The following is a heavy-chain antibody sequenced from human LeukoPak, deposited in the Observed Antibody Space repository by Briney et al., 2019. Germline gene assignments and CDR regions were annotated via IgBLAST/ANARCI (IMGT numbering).Heavy chain of an antibody. CDR1: GFTFSSNY. J-gene: IGHJ3*02. D-gene: IGHD3-22*01. CDR3: ASSGGYYYDSSTRRAFDI. Sequence: PGGSLRLSCAASGFTFSSNYMSWVRQAPGKGLEWVSVIYSGGSTYYADSVKGRFTISRDNSKNTLYLQMDSLRAEDTAVYYCASSGGYYYDSSTRRAFDIWGQGTMVTVSS. CDR2: IYSGGST. V-gene: IGHV3-66*01.